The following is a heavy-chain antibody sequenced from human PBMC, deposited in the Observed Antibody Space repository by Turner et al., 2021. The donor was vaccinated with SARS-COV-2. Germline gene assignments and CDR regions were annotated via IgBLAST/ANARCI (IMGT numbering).Heavy chain of an antibody. CDR3: AKRRGYCDSTGCKYGMDV. J-gene: IGHJ6*02. D-gene: IGHD2-2*01. Sequence: QVQLQQWGTGLLKPSETLSLTCAVYGGSFSGYWCTWIRQPPGKGLEWIGEINHRGSTNYNPSLKSRVTISVDTSKSQFSLKLSSVTAADTAGYYCAKRRGYCDSTGCKYGMDVWGQGTTVTVSS. CDR2: INHRGST. V-gene: IGHV4-34*01. CDR1: GGSFSGYW.